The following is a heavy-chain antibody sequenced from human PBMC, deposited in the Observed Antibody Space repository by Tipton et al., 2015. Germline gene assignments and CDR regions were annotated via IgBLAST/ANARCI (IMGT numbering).Heavy chain of an antibody. J-gene: IGHJ3*02. V-gene: IGHV4-61*01. CDR2: IYYSGHT. CDR3: AGDSTSLESGIRYDGSGYYAFDI. Sequence: TLSLTCTVSGGSVSSGSYFWTWIRQPPGKGLEWIGYIYYSGHTKYNPSLKSRVTISADTSKNQFSLKLSSVTAADTAVYYCAGDSTSLESGIRYDGSGYYAFDIWGQGTMVTVSS. CDR1: GGSVSSGSYF. D-gene: IGHD3-22*01.